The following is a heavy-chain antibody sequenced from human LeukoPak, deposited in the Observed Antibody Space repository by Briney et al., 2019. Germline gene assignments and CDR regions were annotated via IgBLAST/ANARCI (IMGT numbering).Heavy chain of an antibody. J-gene: IGHJ4*02. CDR2: IIPIFGTA. CDR3: AREGVAATGRYFDY. V-gene: IGHV1-69*05. CDR1: GGTFSSYA. Sequence: ASVKVSCKASGGTFSSYAISWVRQAPGQGLEWMGRIIPIFGTANYAQKFQGRVTMTRDTSTSTVYMELSSLRSEDTAVYYCAREGVAATGRYFDYWGQGTLVTVSS. D-gene: IGHD2-15*01.